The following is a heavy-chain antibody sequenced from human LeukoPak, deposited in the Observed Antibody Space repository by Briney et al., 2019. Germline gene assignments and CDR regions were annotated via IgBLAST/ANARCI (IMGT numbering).Heavy chain of an antibody. CDR2: LVYDARS. Sequence: SCKASGYTFTSYYMHWVRQAPGKGLEWVARLVYDARSDYANSVKGRFSISRDDSKNTLFLDMSNLRVEDAALYYCARDLSAAFDFWGQGVLVTVSS. V-gene: IGHV3-33*01. CDR1: GYTFTSYY. J-gene: IGHJ4*02. CDR3: ARDLSAAFDF. D-gene: IGHD6-19*01.